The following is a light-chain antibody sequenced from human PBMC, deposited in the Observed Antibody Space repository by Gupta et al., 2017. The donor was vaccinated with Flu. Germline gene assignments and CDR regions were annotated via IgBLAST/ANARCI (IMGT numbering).Light chain of an antibody. J-gene: IGKJ1*01. CDR1: QGLVHSDGNTY. CDR2: PVS. CDR3: MQDGRWPWT. V-gene: IGKV2-30*02. Sequence: DGVMTQSTHPLPVTLGQPASIPCRSSQGLVHSDGNTYLDWFQQRPGQSPRRLIYPVSCRASGVPDRFSGSGSGTDFTLKISRVEAEDFGIYFCMQDGRWPWTFGQGTTVEIK.